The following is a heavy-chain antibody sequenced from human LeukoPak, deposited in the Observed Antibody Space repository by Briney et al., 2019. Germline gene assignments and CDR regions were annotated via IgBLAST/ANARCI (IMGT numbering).Heavy chain of an antibody. CDR2: IWYDGSNK. CDR1: GFTFSSYG. V-gene: IGHV3-33*01. CDR3: ARLGIFGVVIGGWFDP. D-gene: IGHD3-3*01. Sequence: GGSLRLSCAASGFTFSSYGMHWVRQAPGKGLEWVAVIWYDGSNKYYADSVKGRFTISRDNSKNTLYLQMNSLRAEDTAVYYCARLGIFGVVIGGWFDPWGQGTLVTVSS. J-gene: IGHJ5*02.